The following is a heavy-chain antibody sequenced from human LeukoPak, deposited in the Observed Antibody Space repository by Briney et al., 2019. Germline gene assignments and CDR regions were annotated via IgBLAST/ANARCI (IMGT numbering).Heavy chain of an antibody. D-gene: IGHD6-13*01. Sequence: ASVKVSCKASGYTFTSYDINWVRQATGQGLEWMGWMNPNSGNTGYAQEFQGRVTMTRNTSISTAYMELSSLRSEDTAVYYCARGPSPSIAAVDYWGQGTLVTVSS. J-gene: IGHJ4*02. V-gene: IGHV1-8*01. CDR2: MNPNSGNT. CDR3: ARGPSPSIAAVDY. CDR1: GYTFTSYD.